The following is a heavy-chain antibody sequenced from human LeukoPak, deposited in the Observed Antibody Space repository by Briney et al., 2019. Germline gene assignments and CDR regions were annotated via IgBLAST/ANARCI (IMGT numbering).Heavy chain of an antibody. CDR1: GFTFSSYG. J-gene: IGHJ3*02. CDR3: AKDGGMVATEAFDI. CDR2: ISYDGSNK. Sequence: GRSLRLSCAASGFTFSSYGMHWVRQAPGKGLEWVAVISYDGSNKYYADSVKGRFTISRDNSKNTLYLQMNSLRAEDTAAYYCAKDGGMVATEAFDIWGQGTMVTVSS. D-gene: IGHD5-12*01. V-gene: IGHV3-30*18.